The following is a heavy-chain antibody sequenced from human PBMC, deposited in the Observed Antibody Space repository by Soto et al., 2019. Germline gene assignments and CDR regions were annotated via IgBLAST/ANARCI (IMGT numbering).Heavy chain of an antibody. Sequence: ASVKVSCKASGYTFTSYYRHWVRQAPGQGLEWIGIIKPSGGSTSYAQKFQGRVTMTRDTSTSTVYMELSSLRSEDTAVYYCAGSSSWYIDYWGQGTLVTVSS. CDR2: IKPSGGST. CDR3: AGSSSWYIDY. V-gene: IGHV1-46*01. D-gene: IGHD6-13*01. CDR1: GYTFTSYY. J-gene: IGHJ4*02.